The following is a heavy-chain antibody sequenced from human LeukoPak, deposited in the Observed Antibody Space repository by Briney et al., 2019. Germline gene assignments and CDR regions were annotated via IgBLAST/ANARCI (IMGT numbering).Heavy chain of an antibody. CDR3: ARGGTGYCSTTNCYFNS. CDR1: GDSVPTNGAA. V-gene: IGHV6-1*01. CDR2: TYYRSKWYN. Sequence: SQTLSLTCAISGDSVPTNGAAWNWIRRSPSRGLEWLGRTYYRSKWYNDYAVSVKSRITINPDTSKNQFSLLLNSVTPEDTAVYYCARGGTGYCSTTNCYFNSWGQGTLVTVSS. J-gene: IGHJ4*02. D-gene: IGHD2-2*01.